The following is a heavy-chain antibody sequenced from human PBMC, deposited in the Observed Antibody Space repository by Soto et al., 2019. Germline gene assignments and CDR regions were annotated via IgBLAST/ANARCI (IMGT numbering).Heavy chain of an antibody. D-gene: IGHD3-16*01. CDR3: ARDGGFDC. CDR1: GFTFSSYA. CDR2: ISYDGSKK. Sequence: QVQLVESGGGVVQPGRSLRLSCAASGFTFSSYAMHWVRQAPGKGLEWVAVISYDGSKKYYSDSMKGRFTISRDNSRDTLYLQMNSLRPEDTAIYYCARDGGFDCWGQGTLVTVSS. J-gene: IGHJ4*02. V-gene: IGHV3-30-3*01.